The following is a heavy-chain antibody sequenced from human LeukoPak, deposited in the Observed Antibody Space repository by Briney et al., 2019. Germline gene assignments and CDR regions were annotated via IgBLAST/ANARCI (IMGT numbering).Heavy chain of an antibody. D-gene: IGHD2-21*02. CDR3: ARVAYYRVTADQITDAFDV. J-gene: IGHJ3*01. CDR2: LYSDGAT. CDR1: GFTVSSYY. V-gene: IGHV3-66*01. Sequence: PVGSLRLSCAASGFTVSSYYMNWVRQAPGKGLQWVSILYSDGATYYADSVKGRFTISRDNSRSTLYLQMNSLRAEDTAVYFCARVAYYRVTADQITDAFDVWGHGTVVTVSS.